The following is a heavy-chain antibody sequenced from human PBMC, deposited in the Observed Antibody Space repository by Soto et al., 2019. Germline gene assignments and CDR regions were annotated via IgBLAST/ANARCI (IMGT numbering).Heavy chain of an antibody. CDR2: MIPIFGTA. CDR1: GGTFSSDA. CDR3: AYCTRGGSCYSMCYYYAMDV. V-gene: IGHV1-69*13. Sequence: SLNLSCEPTGGTFSSDAINCVREAGGQGLEWMGGMIPIFGTANCAQRFQGRVTITADESTSTAHMELSSLRSEHTAVYYCAYCTRGGSCYSMCYYYAMDVWGQGTTVTVSS. J-gene: IGHJ6*02. D-gene: IGHD2-15*01.